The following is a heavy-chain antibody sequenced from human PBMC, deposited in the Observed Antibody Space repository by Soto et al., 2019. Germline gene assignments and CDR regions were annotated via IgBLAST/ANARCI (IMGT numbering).Heavy chain of an antibody. V-gene: IGHV4-31*03. J-gene: IGHJ4*02. CDR1: GGSISSGGYY. D-gene: IGHD3-16*01. CDR2: IYYSGST. CDR3: ARGGGLMHLFDY. Sequence: QVQLQESGPGLVKPSQTLSLTCTVSGGSISSGGYYWSWIRQHPGKGLEWIGYIYYSGSTYYNPSLKSRVTISVDTSKNQFSLKVSSVAAADTAVYYWARGGGLMHLFDYWGQGTLVTVSS.